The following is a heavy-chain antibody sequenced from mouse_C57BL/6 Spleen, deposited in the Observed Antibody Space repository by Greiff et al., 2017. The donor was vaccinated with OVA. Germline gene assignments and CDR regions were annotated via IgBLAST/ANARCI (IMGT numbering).Heavy chain of an antibody. V-gene: IGHV1-80*01. CDR2: IYPGDGDT. J-gene: IGHJ3*01. CDR3: ARGDYGKTWFAY. Sequence: VQLQQSGAELVKPGASVKISCKASGYAFSSYWMNWVKQRPGKGLEWIGQIYPGDGDTNYNGKFKGKATLTADKSSSTAYMQLSSLTSEDSAVYFCARGDYGKTWFAYWGQGTLVTVSA. CDR1: GYAFSSYW. D-gene: IGHD2-1*01.